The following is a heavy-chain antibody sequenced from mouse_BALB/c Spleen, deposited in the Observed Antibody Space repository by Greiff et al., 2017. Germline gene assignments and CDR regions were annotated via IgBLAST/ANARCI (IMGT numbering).Heavy chain of an antibody. CDR2: IDPENGNT. J-gene: IGHJ3*01. D-gene: IGHD1-1*01. Sequence: EVKLVESGAELVRPGALVKLSCKASGFNIKDYYMHWVKQRPEQGLEWIGWIDPENGNTIYDPKFQGKASITADTSSNTAYLQLSSLTSEDTAVYYCARYYGSSYGFAYWGQGTLVTVSA. V-gene: IGHV14-1*02. CDR3: ARYYGSSYGFAY. CDR1: GFNIKDYY.